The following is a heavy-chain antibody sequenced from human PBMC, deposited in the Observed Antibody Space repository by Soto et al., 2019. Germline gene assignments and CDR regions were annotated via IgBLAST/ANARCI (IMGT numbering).Heavy chain of an antibody. CDR2: IYYSGST. V-gene: IGHV4-59*08. J-gene: IGHJ4*02. CDR1: GGSISSYY. Sequence: SETLSLTCTVSGGSISSYYWSWIRQPPGKGLEWIGYIYYSGSTNYNPSLKSRVTISVDTSKNQFSLRLSSVTAADTAVYYCASTRMIVAHFDYWGQGTLVTVSS. D-gene: IGHD3-22*01. CDR3: ASTRMIVAHFDY.